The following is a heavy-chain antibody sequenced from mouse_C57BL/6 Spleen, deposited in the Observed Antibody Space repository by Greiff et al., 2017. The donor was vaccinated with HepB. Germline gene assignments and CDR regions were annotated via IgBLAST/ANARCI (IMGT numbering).Heavy chain of an antibody. Sequence: QVHVKQPGAELVRPGSSVKLSCKASGYTFTSYWMHWVKQRPIQGLEWIGNIDPSDSETHYNQKFKDKATLTVDKSSSTAYMQLSSLTSEDSAVYYCAREDGSRFAYWGQGTLVTVSA. CDR1: GYTFTSYW. CDR2: IDPSDSET. V-gene: IGHV1-52*01. CDR3: AREDGSRFAY. J-gene: IGHJ3*01. D-gene: IGHD1-1*01.